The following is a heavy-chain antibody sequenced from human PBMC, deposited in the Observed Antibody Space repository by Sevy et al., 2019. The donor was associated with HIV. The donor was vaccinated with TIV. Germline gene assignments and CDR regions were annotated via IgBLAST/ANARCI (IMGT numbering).Heavy chain of an antibody. V-gene: IGHV4-59*08. Sequence: SETLSLTCTVSGGSITSLYWNWIRQPPGKGLEWIANIYYNGHINYNPSLKSRVTLSLDKSKNQFALRLSSGTAAGTAMYYCAGENAWGRGYSWGQGTLVTVSS. J-gene: IGHJ4*02. D-gene: IGHD1-26*01. CDR1: GGSITSLY. CDR3: AGENAWGRGYS. CDR2: IYYNGHI.